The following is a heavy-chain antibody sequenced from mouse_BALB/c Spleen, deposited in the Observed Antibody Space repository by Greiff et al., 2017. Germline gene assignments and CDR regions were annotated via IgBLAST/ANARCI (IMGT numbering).Heavy chain of an antibody. Sequence: EVQLQQSGAELVKPGASVKLSCTASGFNIKDTYMHWVKQRPEQGLEWIGRIDPANGNTKYDPKFQGKATITADTSSNTAYLQLSSLTSEDTAVYYCAPDGYLKWFDVWGAGTTVTVSS. D-gene: IGHD2-3*01. CDR2: IDPANGNT. V-gene: IGHV14-3*02. CDR1: GFNIKDTY. CDR3: APDGYLKWFDV. J-gene: IGHJ1*01.